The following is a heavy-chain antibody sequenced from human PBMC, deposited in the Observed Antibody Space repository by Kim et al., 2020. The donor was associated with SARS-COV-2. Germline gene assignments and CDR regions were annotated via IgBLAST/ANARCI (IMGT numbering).Heavy chain of an antibody. J-gene: IGHJ6*02. Sequence: SETLSLTCTVSGGSISSYYWSWIRQPPGKGLEWIGYIYYSGSTNYNPSLKSRVTISVDTSKIQFSLKLSSVTAADTAVYYCARESYYYYGMDVWGQGTTVTVSS. CDR2: IYYSGST. CDR3: ARESYYYYGMDV. V-gene: IGHV4-59*01. CDR1: GGSISSYY.